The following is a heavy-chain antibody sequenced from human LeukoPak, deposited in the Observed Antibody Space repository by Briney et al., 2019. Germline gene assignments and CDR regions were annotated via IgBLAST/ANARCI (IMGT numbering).Heavy chain of an antibody. Sequence: GGSLRLSCSASGFTFDDYAMSWVRQAPGKGLEWVGFIRRKAYGETTDYAASVKGRFIISRDDSKSIAYLEMKSLKTEDTAVYYCTRATHYDFWSAYSDYWGQGTLVTVSS. J-gene: IGHJ4*02. V-gene: IGHV3-49*04. CDR1: GFTFDDYA. CDR3: TRATHYDFWSAYSDY. D-gene: IGHD3-3*01. CDR2: IRRKAYGETT.